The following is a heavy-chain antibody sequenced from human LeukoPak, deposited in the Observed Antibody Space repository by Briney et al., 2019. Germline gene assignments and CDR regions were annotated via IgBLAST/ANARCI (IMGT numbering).Heavy chain of an antibody. CDR2: IYYSGST. V-gene: IGHV4-39*02. D-gene: IGHD3-16*01. CDR3: ARDHRAQDGSGGYFDY. CDR1: GGSISSSSYY. Sequence: SETLSLTCTVSGGSISSSSYYWGWIRQPPGKGLEWIGSIYYSGSTYYNPSLKSRVTISVDTSKNQFSLKLSSVTAADTAVYYCARDHRAQDGSGGYFDYWGQGTLVTVSS. J-gene: IGHJ4*02.